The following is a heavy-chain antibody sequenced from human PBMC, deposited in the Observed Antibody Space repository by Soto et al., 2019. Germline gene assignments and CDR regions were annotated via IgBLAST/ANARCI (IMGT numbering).Heavy chain of an antibody. V-gene: IGHV4-30-2*01. CDR2: IYHSGST. Sequence: LSLTCAVSGGSISSGGYSWSWIRQPPGKGLEWIGYIYHSGSTYYNPSLKSRVTISVDRSKNQFSLKLSSVTAADTAVYYCARDSHYYDSSGYRVYYFDYWGQGTLVTVSS. CDR1: GGSISSGGYS. D-gene: IGHD3-22*01. CDR3: ARDSHYYDSSGYRVYYFDY. J-gene: IGHJ4*02.